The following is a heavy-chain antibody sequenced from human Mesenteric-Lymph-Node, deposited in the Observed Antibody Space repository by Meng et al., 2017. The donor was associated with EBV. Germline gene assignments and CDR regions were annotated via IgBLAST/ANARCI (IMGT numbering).Heavy chain of an antibody. CDR2: SNHSGSA. D-gene: IGHD2-15*01. V-gene: IGHV4-34*01. CDR3: ARGVQVAWRFDP. Sequence: QLGEGWLNLSETLSFPCEVSGGSFSNSNGCWILLPPGKGLDWIGESNHSGSANYNPSLKGRVTISIDTSKNQFSLRLNSVTAADTAVYYCARGVQVAWRFDPWGQGTLVTVSS. J-gene: IGHJ5*02. CDR1: GGSFSNSN.